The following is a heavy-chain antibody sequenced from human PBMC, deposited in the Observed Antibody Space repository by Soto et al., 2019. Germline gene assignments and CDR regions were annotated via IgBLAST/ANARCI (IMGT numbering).Heavy chain of an antibody. D-gene: IGHD3-9*01. CDR1: GYSFTSYW. J-gene: IGHJ4*02. Sequence: GESLKISCKGSGYSFTSYWISWVRQMPGKGLEWMGRIDPSDSYTNYSPSFQGHVTISGDKSISTAYLQWSSLKASDTAMYYCAMTNYDILTGYYPDYWGQGTLVTVSS. CDR3: AMTNYDILTGYYPDY. CDR2: IDPSDSYT. V-gene: IGHV5-10-1*01.